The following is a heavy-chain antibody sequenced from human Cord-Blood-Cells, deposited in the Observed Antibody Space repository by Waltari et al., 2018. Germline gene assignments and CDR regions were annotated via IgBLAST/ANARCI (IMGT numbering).Heavy chain of an antibody. Sequence: QVQLVESGGGVVQPGRSLRLSCAASGFTFSSYAMHWVRQAPGKGREWVAVISYEGSNKSYADSVKGRFTISRDNSKNTLYLQMNSLRAEDTAVYYCARGWGYGYFDLWGRGTLVTVSS. J-gene: IGHJ2*01. CDR2: ISYEGSNK. CDR3: ARGWGYGYFDL. D-gene: IGHD7-27*01. CDR1: GFTFSSYA. V-gene: IGHV3-30-3*01.